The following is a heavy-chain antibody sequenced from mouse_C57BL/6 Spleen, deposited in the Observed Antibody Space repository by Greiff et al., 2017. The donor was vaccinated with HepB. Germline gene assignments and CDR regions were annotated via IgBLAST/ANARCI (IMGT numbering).Heavy chain of an antibody. CDR3: ARSGGLGDY. J-gene: IGHJ2*01. CDR2: ISSGSSTI. Sequence: EVQGVESGGGLVKPGGSLKISCAASGFNFSDHGMHWVRQDPEKGMEWVSYISSGSSTIYYADTVKGRFHISRDNAKNTRFLHMTSLRSEDTAMYYWARSGGLGDYWGQGTTLTVSS. CDR1: GFNFSDHG. D-gene: IGHD4-1*01. V-gene: IGHV5-17*01.